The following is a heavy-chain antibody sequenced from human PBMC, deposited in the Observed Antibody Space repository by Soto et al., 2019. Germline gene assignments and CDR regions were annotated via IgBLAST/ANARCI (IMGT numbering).Heavy chain of an antibody. CDR2: MFYSGLT. Sequence: PSETLSLTCSVSGYSVSSRDYYWAWIRQPPGKGLEWIGSMFYSGLTYYNPSLKSRVTLSVDTSKNQVSVSLNSVTAADTAVYYCAPLTVSLSGPYGIHVWGQGTTVTVSS. V-gene: IGHV4-39*01. CDR3: APLTVSLSGPYGIHV. CDR1: GYSVSSRDYY. J-gene: IGHJ6*02. D-gene: IGHD3-3*01.